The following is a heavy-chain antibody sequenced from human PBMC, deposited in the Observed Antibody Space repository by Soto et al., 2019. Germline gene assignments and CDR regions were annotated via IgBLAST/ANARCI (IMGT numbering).Heavy chain of an antibody. J-gene: IGHJ5*02. CDR1: GFTFSDYY. CDR3: ARNYYGSGSYAPWFDP. D-gene: IGHD3-10*01. V-gene: IGHV3-11*01. CDR2: ISSSGNTI. Sequence: GGSLRLSCAASGFTFSDYYMSWIRQAPGKGLEWVSYISSSGNTIYYADSVKGRFTISRDNAKNSLYLQMNSLRAEDTAVYYCARNYYGSGSYAPWFDPWGQGTLVTVSS.